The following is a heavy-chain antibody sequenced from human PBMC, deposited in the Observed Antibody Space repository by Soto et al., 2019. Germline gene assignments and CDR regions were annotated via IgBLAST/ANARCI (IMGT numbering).Heavy chain of an antibody. Sequence: GGSLILSCAASGFTFSSYVMNWVRQAPGKGLEWVAVISYDGSNKYYADSVKGRFTISRDNSKNTLYLQMNSLRAEDTAVYYCAKNSAKVVVAATSHSYWGQGTLVTVSS. J-gene: IGHJ4*02. CDR2: ISYDGSNK. CDR1: GFTFSSYV. V-gene: IGHV3-30*18. CDR3: AKNSAKVVVAATSHSY. D-gene: IGHD2-15*01.